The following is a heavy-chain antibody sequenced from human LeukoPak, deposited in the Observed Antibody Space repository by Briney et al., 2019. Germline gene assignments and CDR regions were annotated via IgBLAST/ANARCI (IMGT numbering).Heavy chain of an antibody. CDR2: IKQDGSEK. CDR3: ARARYSYYYYYMDV. D-gene: IGHD4-11*01. CDR1: GFTFSSYW. J-gene: IGHJ6*03. V-gene: IGHV3-7*01. Sequence: PGGSLRLSCAASGFTFSSYWISSVRQAPGKGLEWVSNIKQDGSEKYYVDSVKGRFTISRDNAKNSLYLQMNSLRAEDTAVYYCARARYSYYYYYMDVWGKGTTVTVSS.